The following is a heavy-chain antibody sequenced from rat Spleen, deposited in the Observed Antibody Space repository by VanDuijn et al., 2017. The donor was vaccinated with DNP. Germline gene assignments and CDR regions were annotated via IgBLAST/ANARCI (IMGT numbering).Heavy chain of an antibody. Sequence: EVQLVESGGGLVQPGGSLKLSCAASEFTFSKSDVAWVRQAPTRGLEWVASISPSGANIYYRDSVKGRFTISRDNAKSSLFLQMDSLRSEDTATYYCSTRNSGYGGYFDYWGQGVMVTVSS. D-gene: IGHD4-3*01. CDR2: ISPSGANI. V-gene: IGHV5-19*01. CDR1: EFTFSKSD. J-gene: IGHJ2*01. CDR3: STRNSGYGGYFDY.